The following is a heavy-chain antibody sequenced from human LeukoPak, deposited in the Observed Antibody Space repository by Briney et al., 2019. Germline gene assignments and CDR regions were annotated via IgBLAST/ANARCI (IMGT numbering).Heavy chain of an antibody. D-gene: IGHD6-13*01. CDR1: GFTFSSYA. CDR2: ISYDGSNK. CDR3: ARHPHARIAAALNWFDP. Sequence: GGSLRLSCAASGFTFSSYAMHWVRQAPGKGLEWVAVISYDGSNKYYADSVKGRFTISRDNSKNTLYLQMNSLRAEDTAVYYCARHPHARIAAALNWFDPWGQGTLVTVSS. J-gene: IGHJ5*02. V-gene: IGHV3-30-3*01.